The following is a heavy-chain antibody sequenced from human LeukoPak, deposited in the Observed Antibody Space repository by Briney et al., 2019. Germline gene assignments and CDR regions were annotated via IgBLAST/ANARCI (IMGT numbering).Heavy chain of an antibody. CDR3: ARLAAAGEPFDY. CDR2: IYYSGST. J-gene: IGHJ4*02. V-gene: IGHV4-59*01. D-gene: IGHD6-13*01. Sequence: SQTLSLTCTVSGGSISSYYWSWIRQPPGKGLEWIGYIYYSGSTNYNPSLKSRVTISVDTSKNQFSLKLSSVTAADTAVYYCARLAAAGEPFDYWGQGTLVTVSS. CDR1: GGSISSYY.